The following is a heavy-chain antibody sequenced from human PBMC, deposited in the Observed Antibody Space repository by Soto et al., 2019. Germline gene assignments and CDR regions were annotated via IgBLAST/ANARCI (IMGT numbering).Heavy chain of an antibody. J-gene: IGHJ4*02. CDR3: ANRLQGYCSGGSCHFDY. D-gene: IGHD2-15*01. V-gene: IGHV3-23*01. CDR2: ISGSGGST. CDR1: GFTFSSYA. Sequence: GGSLRLSCAASGFTFSSYAMSWVRQAPGKGLEWVSAISGSGGSTYYADSVKGRFTISRDNSKNTLYLQMNSLRAEDTAVYYCANRLQGYCSGGSCHFDYWGQGTLVTVSS.